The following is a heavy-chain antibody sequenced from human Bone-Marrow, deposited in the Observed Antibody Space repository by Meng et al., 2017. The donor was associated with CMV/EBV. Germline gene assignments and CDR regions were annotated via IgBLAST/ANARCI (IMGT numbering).Heavy chain of an antibody. CDR3: ARAYCSSTSCPPDI. J-gene: IGHJ4*02. CDR2: VYYTGST. V-gene: IGHV4-61*08. D-gene: IGHD2-2*01. Sequence: SETLSLTCTLSGGSVSSGGYYCSWIRQPPGKGLEWIGYVYYTGSTNYNPSLKSRAAISADTSKNQFSLKLSSVTAEDTALYYCARAYCSSTSCPPDIWGQGTLVTVSS. CDR1: GGSVSSGGYY.